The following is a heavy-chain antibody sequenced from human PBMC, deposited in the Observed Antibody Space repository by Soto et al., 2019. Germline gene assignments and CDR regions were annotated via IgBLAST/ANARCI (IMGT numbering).Heavy chain of an antibody. D-gene: IGHD6-13*01. J-gene: IGHJ4*02. Sequence: ASVKFSCKASGYIFTNYYIHWVRQAPGQGLEWMAIINPLPTSGSTNYAQKFQGRVTVTRDTSTSIVYLELSSLRSDDTAVYYCARDLAAAAYWAQGTLVPVSS. CDR2: INPLPTSGST. CDR3: ARDLAAAAY. V-gene: IGHV1-46*01. CDR1: GYIFTNYY.